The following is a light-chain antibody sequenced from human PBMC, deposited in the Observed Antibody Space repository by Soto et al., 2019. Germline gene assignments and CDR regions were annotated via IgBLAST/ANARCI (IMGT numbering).Light chain of an antibody. CDR2: WAS. J-gene: IGKJ4*01. CDR1: QSVLYSSNNKNY. V-gene: IGKV4-1*01. Sequence: DIVMTQSPDSLAVSLGERATINCKSSQSVLYSSNNKNYLAWYQQKPGQPPNLLICWASTRESGVPDRFSGSGSGTDFTLTISSLQAEDVAVYFCQQYYSPPLTFGGGTKVEI. CDR3: QQYYSPPLT.